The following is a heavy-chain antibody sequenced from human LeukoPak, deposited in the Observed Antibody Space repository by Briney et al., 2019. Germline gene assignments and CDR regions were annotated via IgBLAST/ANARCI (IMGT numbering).Heavy chain of an antibody. D-gene: IGHD1-1*01. V-gene: IGHV4-39*07. CDR2: IYYSGST. J-gene: IGHJ4*02. Sequence: SETLSLTCTVSGGSISGTNYYCAWIRQPPGKGLEWIGSIYYSGSTYYNPSLKSRVTISVDRSRNQFSLNLSSVTAADAAVYYCARVPRPGFFDYWGQGTLVTVSS. CDR3: ARVPRPGFFDY. CDR1: GGSISGTNYY.